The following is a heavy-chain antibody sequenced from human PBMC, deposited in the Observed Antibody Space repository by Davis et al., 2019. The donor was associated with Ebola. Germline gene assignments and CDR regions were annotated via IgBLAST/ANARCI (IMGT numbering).Heavy chain of an antibody. CDR1: GYTLTELS. CDR2: FDPEDGET. D-gene: IGHD1-14*01. J-gene: IGHJ6*02. V-gene: IGHV1-24*01. Sequence: ASVKVSCKVSGYTLTELSMHWVRQAPGKGLEWMGGFDPEDGETIYAQKFQGRVTMTEDTSTDTAYMELSSLRSEDTAVYYCATVGSTYYGMDVWGQGTTVTVSS. CDR3: ATVGSTYYGMDV.